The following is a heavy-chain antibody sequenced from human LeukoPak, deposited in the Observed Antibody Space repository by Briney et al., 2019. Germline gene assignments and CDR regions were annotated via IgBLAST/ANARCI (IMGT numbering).Heavy chain of an antibody. CDR2: ISYDGSNK. Sequence: PGRSLRLSCAASGFTFSSYGMHWVRQAPGKGLEWVAVISYDGSNKYYADSVKGRLTISRDNSKNTLYLQMNSLRAEDTAVYYCAKAISSSWYSLDYWGQGTLVTVSS. D-gene: IGHD6-13*01. CDR3: AKAISSSWYSLDY. V-gene: IGHV3-30*18. CDR1: GFTFSSYG. J-gene: IGHJ4*02.